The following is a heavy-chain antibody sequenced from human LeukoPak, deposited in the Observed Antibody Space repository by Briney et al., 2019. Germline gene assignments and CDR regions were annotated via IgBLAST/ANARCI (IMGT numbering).Heavy chain of an antibody. J-gene: IGHJ4*02. D-gene: IGHD3-3*01. CDR1: GFTFSSYA. V-gene: IGHV3-23*01. CDR2: ISGSGGST. CDR3: AKDGSSIFGVVIIRYFDY. Sequence: GGSLRLSCAASGFTFSSYAMSWVRQAPGKGLEWVSAISGSGGSTYYADSVKGRFTISRDNSKNTLYLQMNSLRAEDTAVYYCAKDGSSIFGVVIIRYFDYWGQETLVTVSS.